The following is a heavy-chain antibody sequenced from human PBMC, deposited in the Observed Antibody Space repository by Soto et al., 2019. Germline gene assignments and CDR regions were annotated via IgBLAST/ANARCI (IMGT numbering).Heavy chain of an antibody. D-gene: IGHD6-19*01. CDR2: IIPITGKL. CDR1: GYTFTSYD. Sequence: ASVKVSCKASGYTFTSYDIYWARQATGQGLDMMEWIIPITGKLRYAQKLQRRVTVTSDNSMTTVHFEPISLRSEDTAVYYGARRAESNGWNGFGADKYYIDFWGRGTLVTVSS. CDR3: ARRAESNGWNGFGADKYYIDF. V-gene: IGHV1-8*01. J-gene: IGHJ4*02.